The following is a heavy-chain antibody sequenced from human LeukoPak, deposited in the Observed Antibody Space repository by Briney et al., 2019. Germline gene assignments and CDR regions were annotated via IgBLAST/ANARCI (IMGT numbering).Heavy chain of an antibody. CDR1: GFTFSNAW. J-gene: IGHJ4*02. D-gene: IGHD6-19*01. CDR3: STDRVSGWD. V-gene: IGHV3-15*01. CDR2: IKTKTDGGTT. Sequence: VGSLRLSCAASGFTFSNAWMSWVRQAPGKGLEWVGRIKTKTDGGTTDYAAPVKGRFTISRDDSKNTLFLQMNSLKTEDTAVYYCSTDRVSGWDWGQGTLVTVSS.